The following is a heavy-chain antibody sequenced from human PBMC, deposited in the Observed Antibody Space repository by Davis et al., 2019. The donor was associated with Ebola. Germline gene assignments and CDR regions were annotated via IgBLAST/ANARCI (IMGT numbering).Heavy chain of an antibody. CDR2: IIPILGIA. D-gene: IGHD6-13*01. J-gene: IGHJ6*02. V-gene: IGHV1-69*04. CDR1: GGTFSSYA. CDR3: AREVSLLAAGTSYYYYYGMDV. Sequence: SVKVSCKASGGTFSSYAISWVRQAPGQGLEWMGRIIPILGIANYAQKFQGRVTITADKSTSTAYMELRSLRSEDTAVYYCAREVSLLAAGTSYYYYYGMDVWGQGTTVTVSS.